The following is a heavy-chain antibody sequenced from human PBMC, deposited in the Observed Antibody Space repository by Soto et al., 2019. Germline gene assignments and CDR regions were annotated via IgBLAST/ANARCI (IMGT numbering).Heavy chain of an antibody. J-gene: IGHJ5*02. V-gene: IGHV3-23*01. D-gene: IGHD2-21*01. CDR1: EFTFRNNA. CDR3: TRCAVLSTTSGGWCNWFDP. Sequence: DVQLLESGGGLVQPGGSLRLSCTASEFTFRNNAMSWVRQAQGKGLEWVAANRSSGGGAATHYADSVKGRFTISRDNSKNTLYVQMNSLRAEVTGVYYCTRCAVLSTTSGGWCNWFDPWGQGTLVTVSS. CDR2: NRSSGGGAAT.